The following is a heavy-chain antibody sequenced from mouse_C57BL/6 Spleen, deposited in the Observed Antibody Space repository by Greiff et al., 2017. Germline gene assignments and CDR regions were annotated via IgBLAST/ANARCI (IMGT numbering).Heavy chain of an antibody. CDR1: GFTFSSYG. D-gene: IGHD4-1*01. J-gene: IGHJ2*01. CDR3: ARRNWDKDFDY. V-gene: IGHV5-6*02. CDR2: ISSGGSYT. Sequence: EVMLVESGGDLVKPGGSLKLSCAASGFTFSSYGMSWVRQTPDKRLEWVATISSGGSYTYYPDSVKGRFTISRDNAKNTLYLQMSSLKSEDTAMYYCARRNWDKDFDYWGQGTTLTVSS.